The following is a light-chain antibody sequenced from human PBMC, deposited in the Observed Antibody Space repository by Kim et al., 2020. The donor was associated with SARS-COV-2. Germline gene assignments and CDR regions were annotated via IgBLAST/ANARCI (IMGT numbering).Light chain of an antibody. CDR2: GKN. CDR3: NSRDSSGNHWV. V-gene: IGLV3-19*01. Sequence: LGQTVRITCQVDSLRSYYASWYQQKPGQAPVLVIYGKNNRPSGIPDRFSGSSSGNTASLTITGAQAEDEADYYCNSRDSSGNHWVFGGGTQLTVL. CDR1: SLRSYY. J-gene: IGLJ3*02.